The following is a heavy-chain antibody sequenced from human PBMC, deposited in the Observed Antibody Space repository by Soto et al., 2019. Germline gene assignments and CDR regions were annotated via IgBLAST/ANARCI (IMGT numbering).Heavy chain of an antibody. J-gene: IGHJ4*02. CDR2: ISGSGGST. CDR1: GFTFSHYG. Sequence: QTGGSLRLSCAASGFTFSHYGIHWVRQAPGKGLEWVSAISGSGGSTYYADSVKGRFTISRDNSKNTLYLQMNSLRAEDTAVYYCANSFEYSSSFGLIDYWGQGTLVTVSS. D-gene: IGHD6-6*01. CDR3: ANSFEYSSSFGLIDY. V-gene: IGHV3-23*01.